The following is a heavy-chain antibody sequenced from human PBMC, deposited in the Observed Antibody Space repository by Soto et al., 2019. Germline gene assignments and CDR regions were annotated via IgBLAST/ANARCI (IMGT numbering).Heavy chain of an antibody. D-gene: IGHD1-26*01. J-gene: IGHJ4*02. CDR1: GFTFSSYA. V-gene: IGHV3-23*01. Sequence: EVQLLESGGGLVQPGGSLRLSCAASGFTFSSYAMRWVRQAPVKGLEWVSAISGSGGSTYYADSGKGRFTISRDNSKNTLYLQMNSLRAEDTAVYYCARRGSGSYSDYCGQGPLVTVSS. CDR2: ISGSGGST. CDR3: ARRGSGSYSDY.